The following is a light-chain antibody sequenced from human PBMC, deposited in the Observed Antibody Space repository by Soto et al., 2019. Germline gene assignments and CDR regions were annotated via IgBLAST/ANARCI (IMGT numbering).Light chain of an antibody. Sequence: QAVVTQEPSLTVSPGGTVTLTCGSSTGAVTSGHYPYWFQQKPGQAPRTLIYDTYNKHSWTPARFSGSLLGGNAALTLSCPQPEQEAHYYCFLSSSGPRVFGGGTKLTLL. CDR2: DTY. CDR1: TGAVTSGHY. V-gene: IGLV7-46*01. J-gene: IGLJ2*01. CDR3: FLSSSGPRV.